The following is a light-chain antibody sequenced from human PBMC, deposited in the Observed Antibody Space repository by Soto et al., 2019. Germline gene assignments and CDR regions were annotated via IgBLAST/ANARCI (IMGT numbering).Light chain of an antibody. CDR1: SSNIGARYD. J-gene: IGLJ1*01. Sequence: QSVLTQPPSVSGAPGQTVTISCTGSSSNIGARYDVHWYQQLPGTAPKLLIYGNNNRPSGVPDRISGSKSDTSASLAITGLQAEDEDAHSCQPYDSTLSGYVLGTGTQSPS. CDR3: QPYDSTLSGYV. V-gene: IGLV1-40*01. CDR2: GNN.